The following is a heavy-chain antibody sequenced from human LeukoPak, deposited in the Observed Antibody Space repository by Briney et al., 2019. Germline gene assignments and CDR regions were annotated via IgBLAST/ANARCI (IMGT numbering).Heavy chain of an antibody. V-gene: IGHV4-34*01. CDR1: GGSFSGYY. D-gene: IGHD5-24*01. CDR2: INHSGST. Sequence: PSETLSLTCAVYGGSFSGYYWSWIRQPPGKGLEWIGEINHSGSTNYNPSLKSRVTISVATSKNQFSLKLSSVTAADTAVYYCARGRAEMATISSDYWGQGTLVTVSS. CDR3: ARGRAEMATISSDY. J-gene: IGHJ4*02.